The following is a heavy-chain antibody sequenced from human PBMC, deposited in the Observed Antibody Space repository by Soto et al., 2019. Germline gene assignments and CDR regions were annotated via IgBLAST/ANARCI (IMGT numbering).Heavy chain of an antibody. Sequence: SETLSLTCTVSGDSVSSGTYFWSWIRQPPGKGLEWIGYVYYSGSTNYNPTLKSRLTMSVDTSKNQFSLKLNSMTAADTAVYYCARHNYGSGSTYFDYWGQGTLVTVSS. CDR3: ARHNYGSGSTYFDY. D-gene: IGHD3-10*01. CDR1: GDSVSSGTYF. J-gene: IGHJ4*02. CDR2: VYYSGST. V-gene: IGHV4-61*01.